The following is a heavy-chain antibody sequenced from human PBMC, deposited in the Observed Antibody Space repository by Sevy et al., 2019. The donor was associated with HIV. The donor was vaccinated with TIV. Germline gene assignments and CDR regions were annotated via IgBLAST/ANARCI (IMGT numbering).Heavy chain of an antibody. Sequence: GGSLRLSCAASGFTFDDYTMHWVRQAPGKGLEWVSLISWDGGSTYYADSVKGRFTISRDNSNNSLYLQMNSLRAEDTALYYCAKDGLRGGSGSFDYWGQGTLVTVSS. CDR1: GFTFDDYT. CDR3: AKDGLRGGSGSFDY. D-gene: IGHD3-10*01. V-gene: IGHV3-43*01. J-gene: IGHJ4*02. CDR2: ISWDGGST.